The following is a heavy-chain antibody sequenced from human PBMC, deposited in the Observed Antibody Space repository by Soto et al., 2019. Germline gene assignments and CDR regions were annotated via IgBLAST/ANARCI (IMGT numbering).Heavy chain of an antibody. Sequence: SETLSLTCTVSGGSISSYYRSWIRQPPGKGLEWIGYIYYSGSTNYNPSLKSRVTISVDTSKNQFSLKLSSVTAADTAVYYCAADSPVGAIDYWGQGTLVTVSS. V-gene: IGHV4-59*01. CDR2: IYYSGST. CDR3: AADSPVGAIDY. CDR1: GGSISSYY. J-gene: IGHJ4*02. D-gene: IGHD1-26*01.